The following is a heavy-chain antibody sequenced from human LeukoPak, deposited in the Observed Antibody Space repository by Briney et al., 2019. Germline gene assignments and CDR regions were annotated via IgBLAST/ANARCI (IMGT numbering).Heavy chain of an antibody. CDR2: VYYSGST. CDR1: GGSITNNNW. CDR3: ARHSGSYSVFFVH. D-gene: IGHD1-26*01. J-gene: IGHJ1*01. Sequence: PSETLSLTCVVSGGSITNNNWWSWVRQPPGKGLEWIGSVYYSGSTYYNPSLKSRLTISVDTSKNQFSLKLSSVTAADTAVYYCARHSGSYSVFFVHWGQGTLVTVSS. V-gene: IGHV4-39*01.